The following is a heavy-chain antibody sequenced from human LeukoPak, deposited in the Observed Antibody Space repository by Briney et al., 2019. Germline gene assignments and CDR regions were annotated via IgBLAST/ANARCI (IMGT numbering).Heavy chain of an antibody. D-gene: IGHD3-22*01. Sequence: GGSLRLSCVESGFTFSSYWMSRVRQAPGKGLEWVDNIKRDGGEKYYVDSVKGRFTISRDNAKSSLFLQMNSLRAEDTAVYYCARGLLPTSGAFDIWGQGTMVTVSS. CDR1: GFTFSSYW. CDR3: ARGLLPTSGAFDI. V-gene: IGHV3-7*01. CDR2: IKRDGGEK. J-gene: IGHJ3*02.